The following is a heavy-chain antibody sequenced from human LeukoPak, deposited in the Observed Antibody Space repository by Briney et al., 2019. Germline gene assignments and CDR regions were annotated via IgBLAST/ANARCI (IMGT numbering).Heavy chain of an antibody. Sequence: GGSLRLSCAASGFTFSSYAMSWVRQAPGKGLEWVSTISGSGGSTYYADSVKGRFTISRDNSNNTLYRQMNSLRAQDTAVYHCAKLGYCSSTSCPGFDYWGQETLVTVSS. D-gene: IGHD2-2*01. CDR3: AKLGYCSSTSCPGFDY. CDR1: GFTFSSYA. CDR2: ISGSGGST. J-gene: IGHJ4*02. V-gene: IGHV3-23*01.